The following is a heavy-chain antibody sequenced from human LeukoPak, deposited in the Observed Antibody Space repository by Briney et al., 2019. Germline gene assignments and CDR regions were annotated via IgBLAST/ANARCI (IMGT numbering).Heavy chain of an antibody. CDR3: ARGSDGYFDY. CDR2: ISYDGSNK. CDR1: GFTFSSYA. J-gene: IGHJ4*02. D-gene: IGHD2-8*01. V-gene: IGHV3-30-3*01. Sequence: GGSLRLSCAASGFTFSSYAMHWVRQAPGKGLEWVAVISYDGSNKYYADSVKGRFTISRDNSKNTLYLQMNSLRAEDTAVYYCARGSDGYFDYWGQGTLVTVSS.